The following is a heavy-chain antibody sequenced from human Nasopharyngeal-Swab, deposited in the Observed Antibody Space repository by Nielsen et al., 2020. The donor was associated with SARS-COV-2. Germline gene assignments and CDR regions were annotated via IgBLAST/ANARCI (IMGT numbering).Heavy chain of an antibody. CDR3: ARGAYYGSGSYFHYYYGMDV. J-gene: IGHJ6*02. Sequence: WVRQAPGQGLEWMGIINPSGGSTSYAQKFQGRVTMTRDTSTSTVYMELSSLGSEDTAVYYCARGAYYGSGSYFHYYYGMDVWGQGTTVTVSS. CDR2: INPSGGST. D-gene: IGHD3-10*01. V-gene: IGHV1-46*01.